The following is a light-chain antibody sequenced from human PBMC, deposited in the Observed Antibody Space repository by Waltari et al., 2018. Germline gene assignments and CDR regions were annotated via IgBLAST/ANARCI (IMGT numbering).Light chain of an antibody. J-gene: IGKJ3*01. CDR2: LGS. V-gene: IGKV2-28*01. Sequence: DIVMTQSPLSLPVTPGEPASISCRSSQSLLHNNGYNYLNWYLQNPGQSPQLLIYLGSHRASGVPDRFSGSGSGTDFTLKISRVEAEDVWVYYCMQALQTPFAFGPGTKVDIK. CDR1: QSLLHNNGYNY. CDR3: MQALQTPFA.